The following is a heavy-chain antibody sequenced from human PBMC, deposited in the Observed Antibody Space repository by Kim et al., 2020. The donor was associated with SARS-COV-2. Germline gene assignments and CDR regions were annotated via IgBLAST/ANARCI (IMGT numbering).Heavy chain of an antibody. D-gene: IGHD3-3*01. V-gene: IGHV3-11*05. Sequence: RFTISRDNAKNSLYLQMNSLRAEDTAVYYCARDSASYDFWSGYYWYGMDVWGQGTTVTVSS. J-gene: IGHJ6*02. CDR3: ARDSASYDFWSGYYWYGMDV.